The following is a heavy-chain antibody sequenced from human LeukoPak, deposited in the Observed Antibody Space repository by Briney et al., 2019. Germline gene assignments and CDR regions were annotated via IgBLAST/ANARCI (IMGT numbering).Heavy chain of an antibody. V-gene: IGHV3-7*01. J-gene: IGHJ4*02. CDR2: IKQDGSEK. CDR1: GFTFSSYW. CDR3: ARSRYDDY. Sequence: PGGSLRLSCAASGFTFSSYWMNWVRQAPGKGLEWVANIKQDGSEKYYVDSVKGRFTISSDNAKNSLYLQMDGLRAEDTAVYYCARSRYDDYWGQGTLVTVSS. D-gene: IGHD2-15*01.